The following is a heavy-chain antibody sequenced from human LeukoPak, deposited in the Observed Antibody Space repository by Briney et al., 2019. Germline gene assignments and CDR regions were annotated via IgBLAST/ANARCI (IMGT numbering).Heavy chain of an antibody. CDR2: IKQDRTEK. CDR3: ARLREIPIFGVVTKSTSYFDY. V-gene: IGHV3-7*01. J-gene: IGHJ4*02. Sequence: GGTLRLSCAASGFTFSSSWISWVRQAPGKGLEWVANIKQDRTEKYYVDSVKGRFTISRDNAKSSLYLQMNSLRAEDTAVYYCARLREIPIFGVVTKSTSYFDYWGQGTLVTVSS. CDR1: GFTFSSSW. D-gene: IGHD3-3*01.